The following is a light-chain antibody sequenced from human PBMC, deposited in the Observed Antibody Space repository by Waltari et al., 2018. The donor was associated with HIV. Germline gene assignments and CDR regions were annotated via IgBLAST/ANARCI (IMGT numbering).Light chain of an antibody. J-gene: IGLJ3*02. CDR3: ASWDGSLNGWV. CDR1: SSNIGSDT. Sequence: QSVLTQPPSAYGTPGQRVTICCSGGSSNIGSDTVNWYQHLSETAPKHLIYNNKRRPSGVPDRFSGSKSGTSASLAISGLHSEDEADYYCASWDGSLNGWVFGGGTKLTVL. V-gene: IGLV1-44*01. CDR2: NNK.